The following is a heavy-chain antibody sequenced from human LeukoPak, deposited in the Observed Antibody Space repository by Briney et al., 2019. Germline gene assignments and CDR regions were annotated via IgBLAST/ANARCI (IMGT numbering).Heavy chain of an antibody. J-gene: IGHJ6*04. V-gene: IGHV3-15*01. CDR1: GFTFSSAW. CDR3: TTDLTLGTYYYYGMDV. D-gene: IGHD6-13*01. CDR2: IKSKTDGGTT. Sequence: PGGSLRLSCAASGFTFSSAWMSWVRQAPGKGLEWVGRIKSKTDGGTTDYAAPVKGRFTISRDDSKNTLYLQMNSLKTEDTAVYYCTTDLTLGTYYYYGMDVWGKGTTVTVSS.